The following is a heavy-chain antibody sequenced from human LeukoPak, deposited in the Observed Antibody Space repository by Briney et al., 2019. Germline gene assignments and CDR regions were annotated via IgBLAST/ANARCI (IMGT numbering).Heavy chain of an antibody. CDR2: ISPNSGGT. J-gene: IGHJ4*02. CDR1: GYTFTDYY. D-gene: IGHD6-19*01. Sequence: ASVKVSCKASGYTFTDYYMHWGRQAPGQGFEWMGRISPNSGGTNYAQKFQGRVTMTRDTSISTAYMELSRLRSDDTAVYYCARGSTGWYPPDYWGQGTLVTVSS. CDR3: ARGSTGWYPPDY. V-gene: IGHV1-2*02.